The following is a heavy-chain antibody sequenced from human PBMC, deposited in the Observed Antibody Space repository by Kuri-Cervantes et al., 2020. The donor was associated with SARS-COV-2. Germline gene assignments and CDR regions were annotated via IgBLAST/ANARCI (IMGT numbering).Heavy chain of an antibody. CDR3: ASGGANKGWGY. CDR2: ISRSSSYI. J-gene: IGHJ4*02. D-gene: IGHD1-26*01. Sequence: GGSLRLSCAASGFTFSSYAIHWVRQAPGKGLEWVSSISRSSSYIYYADSVKGRFTISRDNAKNSLYLQMNSLRAEDTAVYYCASGGANKGWGYWGQGTLVTVSS. V-gene: IGHV3-21*01. CDR1: GFTFSSYA.